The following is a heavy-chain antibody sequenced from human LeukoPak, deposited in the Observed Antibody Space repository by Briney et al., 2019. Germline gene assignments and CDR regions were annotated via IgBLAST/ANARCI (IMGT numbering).Heavy chain of an antibody. CDR1: GFTFSSYG. CDR2: IWYDGSNK. J-gene: IGHJ4*02. CDR3: ARDLSHYDSSGLRY. D-gene: IGHD3-22*01. Sequence: PGGSLRLSCAASGFTFSSYGMHWVRQAPGKGLEWVAVIWYDGSNKYYADSVKGRFTISRVNSKNTLYLQMNSLRAEDTAVYYCARDLSHYDSSGLRYWGQGTLVTVSS. V-gene: IGHV3-33*01.